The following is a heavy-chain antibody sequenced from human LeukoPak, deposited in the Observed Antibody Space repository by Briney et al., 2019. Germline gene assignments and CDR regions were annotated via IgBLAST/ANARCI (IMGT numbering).Heavy chain of an antibody. CDR2: IIPIFGTA. CDR1: GGTFSSYA. Sequence: SVKVSCKASGGTFSSYAISWVRQAPGQGLEWMGGIIPIFGTANYAQKFQGRVTITADESTSTAYMELSSLRSEDTAVYYCARGEVYDILTGYKMDVWGKGTTVTISS. J-gene: IGHJ6*04. D-gene: IGHD3-9*01. V-gene: IGHV1-69*13. CDR3: ARGEVYDILTGYKMDV.